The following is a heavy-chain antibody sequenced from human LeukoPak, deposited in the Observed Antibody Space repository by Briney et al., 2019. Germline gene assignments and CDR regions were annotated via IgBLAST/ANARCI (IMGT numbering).Heavy chain of an antibody. J-gene: IGHJ4*02. CDR2: INPSGGST. CDR3: ARTYSSSDEFDY. Sequence: ASVKVSCKASGYTFTSYYIHWVRRAPGQGLEWMGIINPSGGSTTYAQKFQGRVAMTRDTSTSRVYMEVSSLRSEDTAVYYCARTYSSSDEFDYWGQGTLVTVSS. D-gene: IGHD6-13*01. CDR1: GYTFTSYY. V-gene: IGHV1-46*01.